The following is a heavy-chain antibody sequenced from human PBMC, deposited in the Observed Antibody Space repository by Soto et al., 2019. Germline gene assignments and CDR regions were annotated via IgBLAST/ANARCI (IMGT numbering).Heavy chain of an antibody. D-gene: IGHD1-1*01. Sequence: SQTLSLTCAISGDSVSSNSAAWNWIRQSPSRGLEWLGRTYYRSKWYNDYAVSVKSRITINPDTSKNQFSLQLNSVTPEDTAVYYCARLDHWNRNYYYYGMDVWGQGTTVTVSS. V-gene: IGHV6-1*01. CDR3: ARLDHWNRNYYYYGMDV. J-gene: IGHJ6*02. CDR1: GDSVSSNSAA. CDR2: TYYRSKWYN.